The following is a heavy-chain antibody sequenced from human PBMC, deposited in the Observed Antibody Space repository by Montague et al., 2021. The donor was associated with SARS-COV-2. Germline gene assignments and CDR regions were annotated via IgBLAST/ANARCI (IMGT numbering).Heavy chain of an antibody. D-gene: IGHD3-3*01. J-gene: IGHJ6*03. V-gene: IGHV4-61*02. CDR2: LLTSGAT. Sequence: TLSLTCTVSGDSITSKTHYWDWVRQPAGKGLEWIGRLLTSGATNFNPSLKSRLTISRDTSKNEFYLKLSSVTAADTAVYYCARDSPHFDFWRGHYGDKYYMDIWGKGTTATVSS. CDR3: ARDSPHFDFWRGHYGDKYYMDI. CDR1: GDSITSKTHY.